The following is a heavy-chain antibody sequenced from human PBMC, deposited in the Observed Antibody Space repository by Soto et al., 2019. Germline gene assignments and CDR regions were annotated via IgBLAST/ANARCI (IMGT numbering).Heavy chain of an antibody. CDR3: ARDSGPYSSGWKGRWFDP. CDR2: ISAYNGNT. V-gene: IGHV1-18*01. D-gene: IGHD6-19*01. CDR1: GYTFTSYG. J-gene: IGHJ5*02. Sequence: GASVKVSCKASGYTFTSYGISWVRQAPGQGLEWMGWISAYNGNTDYAQKLQGRVTMTTDTSTSTAYMELRSLRSDDTAVYYCARDSGPYSSGWKGRWFDPWGQGTLVTVSS.